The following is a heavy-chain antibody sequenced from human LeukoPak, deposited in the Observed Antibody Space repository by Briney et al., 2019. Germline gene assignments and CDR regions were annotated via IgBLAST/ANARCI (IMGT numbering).Heavy chain of an antibody. Sequence: SGPALVKPRQTLTLTCTFSGFSLSTSGMCVSWIRQPPGKALEWLARIDWDDDKYYSTSLKTRLTISKDTSKNQVVLTMTNMDPVDTATYYCARLTLTGETLGWFDPWGQGTLVTVSS. CDR1: GFSLSTSGMC. V-gene: IGHV2-70*11. J-gene: IGHJ5*02. CDR3: ARLTLTGETLGWFDP. CDR2: IDWDDDK. D-gene: IGHD7-27*01.